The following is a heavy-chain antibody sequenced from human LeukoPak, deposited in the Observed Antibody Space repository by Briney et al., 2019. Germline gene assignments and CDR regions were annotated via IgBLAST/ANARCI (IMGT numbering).Heavy chain of an antibody. CDR3: ARDRYSWYDYVWGSYRPDAFDI. CDR2: INPNSGGT. V-gene: IGHV1-2*02. Sequence: GASVTVSFTASGYTFTVYYMHWVRQAPGQGLEWMGWINPNSGGTNYAQKFQGRDSMTRDTSISTAYMELSRLRSVATAVYYCARDRYSWYDYVWGSYRPDAFDIWGQGTMVTVSS. J-gene: IGHJ3*02. D-gene: IGHD3-16*02. CDR1: GYTFTVYY.